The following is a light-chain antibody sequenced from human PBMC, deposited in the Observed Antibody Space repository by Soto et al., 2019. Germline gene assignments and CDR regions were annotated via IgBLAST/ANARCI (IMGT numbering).Light chain of an antibody. Sequence: QSALTQPRSVSGSPGQSVTISCTGTSSDVGAYNFVSWYQQHPGKAPKLMIYDVTKRPSGVPDRFSGSKSGNTASLTISGLQAEDEADFYCCSYAGTYKVFGTGTKLTVL. J-gene: IGLJ1*01. V-gene: IGLV2-11*01. CDR1: SSDVGAYNF. CDR3: CSYAGTYKV. CDR2: DVT.